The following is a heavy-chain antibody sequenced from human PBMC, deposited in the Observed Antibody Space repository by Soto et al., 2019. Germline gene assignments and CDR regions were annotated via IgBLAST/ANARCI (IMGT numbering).Heavy chain of an antibody. D-gene: IGHD5-12*01. CDR3: APTWTLPDY. Sequence: GSLRLSCAASGFTFSSYSMNWVRQAPGKGLEWVSYISSSSSTIYYADFVKGRFTISRDNAKNSLYLQMNCLRAEYTAVYYCAPTWTLPDYWGQGTLVTVSS. V-gene: IGHV3-48*01. CDR2: ISSSSSTI. J-gene: IGHJ4*02. CDR1: GFTFSSYS.